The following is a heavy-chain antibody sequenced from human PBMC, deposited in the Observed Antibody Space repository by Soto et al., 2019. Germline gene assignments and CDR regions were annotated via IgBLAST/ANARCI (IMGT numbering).Heavy chain of an antibody. CDR3: ARAGDYGDYFFDY. CDR2: ISGSGDST. J-gene: IGHJ4*02. D-gene: IGHD4-17*01. CDR1: GCTFSSYA. Sequence: GGSLILSWAASGCTFSSYAMSWVRPAPGKGLEWVSGISGSGDSTYYAESVKGRFTISRDNAKNTLYLQMDSLRAEDTAVYYCARAGDYGDYFFDYWGQGTLVTVSS. V-gene: IGHV3-23*01.